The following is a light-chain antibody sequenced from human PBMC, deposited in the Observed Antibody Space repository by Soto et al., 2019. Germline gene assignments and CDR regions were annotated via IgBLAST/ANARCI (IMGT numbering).Light chain of an antibody. CDR2: AAS. CDR1: QSINRY. J-gene: IGKJ3*01. V-gene: IGKV1-39*01. CDR3: QQSYSSPFT. Sequence: DNQMTQSPSSLSASVGDRVTITCRASQSINRYLNWYQQKPGTAPKFLIYAASTLQSGVPSRFSGSGSGTDFTLTISILQPEDFATYYCQQSYSSPFTFGPGTKVDIK.